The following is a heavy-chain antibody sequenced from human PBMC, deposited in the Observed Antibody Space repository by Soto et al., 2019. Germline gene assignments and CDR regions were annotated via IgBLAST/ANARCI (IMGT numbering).Heavy chain of an antibody. J-gene: IGHJ6*02. CDR2: TYTGGST. V-gene: IGHV3-53*02. Sequence: EVQLVETGGDLIQSGGSLRLSCAASGFAVGSCYMMWVRQAPGKGLECVSVTYTGGSTDYADSVKGRFTVSRDDSRNTVYLQMDSLRADDTAVYYCARDPPTTSDYAMDVWGQGTTVIVSS. CDR3: ARDPPTTSDYAMDV. D-gene: IGHD1-1*01. CDR1: GFAVGSCY.